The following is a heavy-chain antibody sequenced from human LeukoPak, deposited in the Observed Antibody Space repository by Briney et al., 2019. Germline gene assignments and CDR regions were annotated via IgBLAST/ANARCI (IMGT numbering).Heavy chain of an antibody. J-gene: IGHJ4*02. D-gene: IGHD6-13*01. CDR2: ISYDGSNK. Sequence: SGGSLRLSCAASGFTFSSYAMHWVRQAPGKGLEWVAVISYDGSNKYYADSVKGRFTISRDNSKNTLYLQMNSLRAEDTAVYYCARVTGAAAGYFDYWGQGTLVTVSS. CDR3: ARVTGAAAGYFDY. V-gene: IGHV3-30*04. CDR1: GFTFSSYA.